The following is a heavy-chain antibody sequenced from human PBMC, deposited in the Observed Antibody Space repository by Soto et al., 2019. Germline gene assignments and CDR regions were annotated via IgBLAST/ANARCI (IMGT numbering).Heavy chain of an antibody. D-gene: IGHD1-7*01. CDR2: IIPIFGTA. Sequence: QVQLVQSGAEVKKPGSSVKVSCKASGGTFSSYAISWVRQAPGQGLEWMGGIIPIFGTANYAQKFQGRVTMTADESTSTAYMELSSLRSEDTAVYYCARGRPRGLELRFVLDYWGQGTLVTVSS. J-gene: IGHJ4*02. V-gene: IGHV1-69*01. CDR1: GGTFSSYA. CDR3: ARGRPRGLELRFVLDY.